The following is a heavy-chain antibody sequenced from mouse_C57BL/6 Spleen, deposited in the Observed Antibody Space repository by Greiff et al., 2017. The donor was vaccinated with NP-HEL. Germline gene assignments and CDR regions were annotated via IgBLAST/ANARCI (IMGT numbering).Heavy chain of an antibody. D-gene: IGHD1-1*01. J-gene: IGHJ4*01. V-gene: IGHV2-5*01. CDR1: GFSLTSYG. Sequence: QVQLKESGPGLVQPSQSLSITCTVSGFSLTSYGVHWVRQSPGKGLEWLGVIWRGGSTDYNAAFMSRLSISKDNSKIQVFFIMHSLQADDTAIYYCAKGYGSSSYAMDYGGQGTSVTVSS. CDR2: IWRGGST. CDR3: AKGYGSSSYAMDY.